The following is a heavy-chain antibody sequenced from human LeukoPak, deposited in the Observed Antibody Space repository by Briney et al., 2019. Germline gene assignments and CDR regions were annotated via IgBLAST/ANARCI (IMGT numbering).Heavy chain of an antibody. D-gene: IGHD1-26*01. CDR3: ARENTGSYREFDY. CDR2: IYSGGST. Sequence: KPSETLSLTCTVSGGSISSYYWSWIRQPAGKGLEWIGRIYSGGSTNYNPSLKSRATMSVDSSNNQFSLKLSSVTAADTAVFYCARENTGSYREFDYWGQGTLVTVSS. V-gene: IGHV4-4*07. CDR1: GGSISSYY. J-gene: IGHJ4*02.